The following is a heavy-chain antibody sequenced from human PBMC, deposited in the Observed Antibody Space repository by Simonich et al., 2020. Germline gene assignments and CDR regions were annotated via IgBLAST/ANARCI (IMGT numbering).Heavy chain of an antibody. CDR3: ARSSDLLNWNDGPYY. D-gene: IGHD1-1*01. CDR2: INPNSGGI. V-gene: IGHV1-2*02. J-gene: IGHJ4*02. Sequence: QVQLVQSGAEVKKPGASVKVSCKASGYNFTGYYMNWVRQAPGQGLEGMGLINPNSGGINYEQKFQGRVTMTRETSISTAYMELSRLRSDDTAVYYCARSSDLLNWNDGPYYWGQGTLVTVSS. CDR1: GYNFTGYY.